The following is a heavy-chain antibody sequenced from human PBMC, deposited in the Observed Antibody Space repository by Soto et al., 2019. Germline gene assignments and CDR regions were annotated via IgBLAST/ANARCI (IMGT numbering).Heavy chain of an antibody. V-gene: IGHV3-33*01. CDR3: ARVRAARGGGIDYYYGLDV. Sequence: PGGSLRLSCAASGFTFSSYGMNWVRQAPGKGLEWVAVIWNDGSNKYYADSVKSRFTISRDNSKNTLYLQMNSLKAEDTAVYYCARVRAARGGGIDYYYGLDVWGQGTTVTVSS. J-gene: IGHJ6*02. CDR1: GFTFSSYG. CDR2: IWNDGSNK. D-gene: IGHD6-6*01.